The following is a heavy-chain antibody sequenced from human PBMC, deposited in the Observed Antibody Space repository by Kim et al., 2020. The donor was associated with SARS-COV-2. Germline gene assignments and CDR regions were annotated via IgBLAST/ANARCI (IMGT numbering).Heavy chain of an antibody. D-gene: IGHD6-13*01. CDR1: GGSISSYY. J-gene: IGHJ6*02. V-gene: IGHV4-59*13. Sequence: SETLSLTCTVSGGSISSYYWSWIRQPPGKGLEWIGYIYYSGSTNYNPSLKSRVTISVDTSKNQFSLKLSSVTAADTAVYYCARGGVGSSWSHRPYYYYGMDVWGQGTTVTVSS. CDR3: ARGGVGSSWSHRPYYYYGMDV. CDR2: IYYSGST.